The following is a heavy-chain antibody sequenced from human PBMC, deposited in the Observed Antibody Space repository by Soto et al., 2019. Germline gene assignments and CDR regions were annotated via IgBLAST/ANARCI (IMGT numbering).Heavy chain of an antibody. D-gene: IGHD4-17*01. V-gene: IGHV1-69*13. J-gene: IGHJ4*02. CDR2: IIPIFGTA. Sequence: SVKVSCKVSGGTFSSYGISWVRQAPGQRLEWMGDIIPIFGTANYAQKFQGRVTMTADDSTSTAYMELSSLRSEDTAVYYCAREFGNYGGNSLGYWGQGTLVTVSS. CDR1: GGTFSSYG. CDR3: AREFGNYGGNSLGY.